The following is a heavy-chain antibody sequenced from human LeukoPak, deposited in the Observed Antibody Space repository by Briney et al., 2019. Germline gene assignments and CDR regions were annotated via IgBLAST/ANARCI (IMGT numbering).Heavy chain of an antibody. J-gene: IGHJ4*02. CDR2: IHDDGIVT. V-gene: IGHV3-7*01. D-gene: IGHD3-10*01. CDR1: GFTFTAYA. CDR3: ARDYYASGGFDY. Sequence: PGGSLRLSCAASGFTFTAYAMSWFRQTPEKGLEWVANIHDDGIVTHYVDSVKGRFTISRDNARNSLYLQMDSLRAEDTAVYYCARDYYASGGFDYWGQGTLVTVSS.